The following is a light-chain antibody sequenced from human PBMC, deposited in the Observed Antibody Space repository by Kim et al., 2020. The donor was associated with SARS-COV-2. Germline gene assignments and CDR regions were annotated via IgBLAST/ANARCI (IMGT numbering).Light chain of an antibody. J-gene: IGLJ2*01. CDR3: QGWDTSSDHVV. V-gene: IGLV3-21*04. Sequence: SYELTQPPSVSVAPGKTARITCGGNNIGSKSVHWYQQKSGQAPLLVIYYENDRPSGIPERFSGSNSGNTATLTISRVEAGDEADYYCQGWDTSSDHVVFG. CDR1: NIGSKS. CDR2: YEN.